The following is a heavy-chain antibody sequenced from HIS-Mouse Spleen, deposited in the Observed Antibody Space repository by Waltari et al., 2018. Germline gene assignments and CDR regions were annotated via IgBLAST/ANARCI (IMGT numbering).Heavy chain of an antibody. CDR3: AKASSGWLDY. CDR2: ISYDGSNK. Sequence: QVQLVESGGGVVQPGRSLRLSCAASGFTLRSYVMHWVRQAPGKGLEWVAVISYDGSNKYYADSVKGRFTISRDNSKNTLYLQMNSLRAEDTAVYYCAKASSGWLDYWGQGTLVTVSS. V-gene: IGHV3-30*18. J-gene: IGHJ4*02. D-gene: IGHD6-19*01. CDR1: GFTLRSYV.